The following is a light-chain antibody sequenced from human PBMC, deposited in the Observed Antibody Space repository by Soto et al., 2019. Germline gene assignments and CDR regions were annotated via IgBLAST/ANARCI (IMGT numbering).Light chain of an antibody. Sequence: DIQMTQSPSSLSASIGDRVTITCRASQSISTFLNWYQQKPGKAPKLLINAASSLQSGVPSRFSGSGSGTDFTLTINSLQPEDFATYYCQHSYSTHYSFGQGTKLEIK. V-gene: IGKV1-39*01. CDR1: QSISTF. J-gene: IGKJ2*03. CDR2: AAS. CDR3: QHSYSTHYS.